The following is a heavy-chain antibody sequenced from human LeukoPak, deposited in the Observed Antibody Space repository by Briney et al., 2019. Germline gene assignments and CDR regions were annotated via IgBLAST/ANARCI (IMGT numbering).Heavy chain of an antibody. Sequence: ASVKVSCKASGYTFTGYYLHWVRQAPGQGLEWMGRINPNSGDTDYTQKFQDWVTMTRDTSTSTAYMELSRLRSGDTAVYYCARDRVAMATITWAYYYYGMDVWGQGTTVTVSS. CDR3: ARDRVAMATITWAYYYYGMDV. CDR2: INPNSGDT. V-gene: IGHV1-2*04. D-gene: IGHD5-24*01. CDR1: GYTFTGYY. J-gene: IGHJ6*02.